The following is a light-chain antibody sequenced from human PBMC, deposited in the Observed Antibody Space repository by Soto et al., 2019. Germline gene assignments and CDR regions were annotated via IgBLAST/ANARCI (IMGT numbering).Light chain of an antibody. V-gene: IGLV2-14*01. Sequence: QSALTQPASVSGSPGQSITISCTGTSSDIGGYIYVSWYQQHPDKAPKLMIYEVSNRPSGVSNRFSGSKSANTASLTISGLQAEDEADYYCSSYTSSSTVLFGGGTKPTVL. CDR3: SSYTSSSTVL. CDR1: SSDIGGYIY. CDR2: EVS. J-gene: IGLJ2*01.